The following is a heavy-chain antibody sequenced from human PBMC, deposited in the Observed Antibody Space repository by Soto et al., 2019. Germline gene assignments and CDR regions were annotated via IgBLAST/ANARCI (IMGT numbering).Heavy chain of an antibody. D-gene: IGHD3-10*01. CDR1: GYTFTSYG. J-gene: IGHJ6*02. V-gene: IGHV1-18*01. Sequence: QVQLVQSGAEVKKPGASVKVSCKASGYTFTSYGISWVRQAPGQGLEWMGWISAYNGNTNYAQKLQGAVPMPAATPTSKAAMDLSSMKSDGNAVYYCATGGRGFGELFSRYYCYGMDDWGQWTTVTVAS. CDR2: ISAYNGNT. CDR3: ATGGRGFGELFSRYYCYGMDD.